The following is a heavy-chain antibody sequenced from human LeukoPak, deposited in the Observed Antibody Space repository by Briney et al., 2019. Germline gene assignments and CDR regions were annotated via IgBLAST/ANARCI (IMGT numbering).Heavy chain of an antibody. CDR2: ISGSGDST. V-gene: IGHV3-23*01. J-gene: IGHJ4*02. CDR1: GFTFSSNS. D-gene: IGHD3-16*01. Sequence: GGCLRLSCAASGFTFSSNSMTWVRQTPGKGLECASGISGSGDSTFYADSVKGRFTISRDNSQNTLHLQMNSLRAEDTALYYCAADTPPGGDFFLDYWGQGTLVTVSS. CDR3: AADTPPGGDFFLDY.